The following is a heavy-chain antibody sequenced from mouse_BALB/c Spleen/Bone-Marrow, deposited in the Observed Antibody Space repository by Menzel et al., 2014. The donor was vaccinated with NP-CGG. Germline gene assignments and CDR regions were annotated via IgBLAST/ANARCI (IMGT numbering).Heavy chain of an antibody. CDR2: IYPGDGDT. CDR3: ARSGDSSGYGFAY. V-gene: IGHV1-80*01. J-gene: IGHJ3*01. D-gene: IGHD3-2*01. CDR1: GYAFSSYW. Sequence: VQLQQSGAELVRPGSSVKISCKASGYAFSSYWMSWVKQRPGQGLEWIGQIYPGDGDTNYNGKFKGKATLTADKSSSTAYMQLSSLTSEDSAVYFCARSGDSSGYGFAYWGQGTLVTVSA.